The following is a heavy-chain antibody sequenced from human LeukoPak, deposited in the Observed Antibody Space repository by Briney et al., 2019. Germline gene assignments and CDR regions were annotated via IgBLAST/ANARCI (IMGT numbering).Heavy chain of an antibody. V-gene: IGHV3-74*01. CDR2: INSDGSST. CDR1: GFTFSSYW. J-gene: IGHJ4*02. Sequence: GGSLRLSCAASGFTFSSYWVHWVRQAPGKGLVWVSRINSDGSSTSYADSVKGRFTISRDNAKNTLYLQMNSLRAEDTAVYYCARDQDFWSGYYGSFDYWGQGTLVTVSS. D-gene: IGHD3-3*01. CDR3: ARDQDFWSGYYGSFDY.